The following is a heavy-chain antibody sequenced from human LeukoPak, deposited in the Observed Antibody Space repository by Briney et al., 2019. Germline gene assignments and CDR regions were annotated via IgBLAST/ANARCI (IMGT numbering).Heavy chain of an antibody. D-gene: IGHD6-13*01. CDR2: ISGRGGST. CDR1: GFTFSSYA. Sequence: PGGSLRLSCAASGFTFSSYAMSWVRQAPGKGLEWVSAISGRGGSTYYADSVKGRFTISRDNSKNTLYLQMNSLRAEDTAVYYCAKGSIAAAGTDSVDYWGQGTLVTVSS. V-gene: IGHV3-23*01. J-gene: IGHJ4*02. CDR3: AKGSIAAAGTDSVDY.